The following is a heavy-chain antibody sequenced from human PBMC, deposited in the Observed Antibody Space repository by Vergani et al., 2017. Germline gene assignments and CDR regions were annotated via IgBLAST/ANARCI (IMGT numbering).Heavy chain of an antibody. CDR3: ARDQIAAAVPNRFDP. CDR2: ISSSSSYI. V-gene: IGHV3-21*01. CDR1: GFTFSSYS. Sequence: EVQLVESGGGLVKPGGSLRLSCAASGFTFSSYSMNLVRQAPRKGLEWVSSISSSSSYIYYADSVKGRFTISRDNAKNSLFLLMNSLRAEDTAVYYCARDQIAAAVPNRFDPWGQGTLVTVSS. J-gene: IGHJ5*02. D-gene: IGHD6-13*01.